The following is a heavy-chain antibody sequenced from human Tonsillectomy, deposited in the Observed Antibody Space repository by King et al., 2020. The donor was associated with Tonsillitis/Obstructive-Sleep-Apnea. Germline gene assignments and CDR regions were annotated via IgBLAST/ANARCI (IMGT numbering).Heavy chain of an antibody. J-gene: IGHJ6*03. Sequence: VQLQESGPGLVKPSQTLSLTCTVSGGSISSGSYYWSWIRQHPGKGLEWIGYIYYSGSTYYNPSLKSLVTISVDTSKNQFSLKLSSVTAADTAVYYCARGRGAVVVANSHYMDVWGKGTTVTVSS. CDR2: IYYSGST. CDR1: GGSISSGSYY. CDR3: ARGRGAVVVANSHYMDV. V-gene: IGHV4-31*01. D-gene: IGHD2-15*01.